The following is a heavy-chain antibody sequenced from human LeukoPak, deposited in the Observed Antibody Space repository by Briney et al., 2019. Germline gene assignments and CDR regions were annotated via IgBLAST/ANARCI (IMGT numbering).Heavy chain of an antibody. J-gene: IGHJ4*02. V-gene: IGHV4-34*01. CDR3: ARTLSGRHLDY. CDR2: INHSGST. D-gene: IGHD3-16*01. CDR1: GGSFSGYY. Sequence: PSETLSLTCAVYGGSFSGYYWSWIRQPPGKGLEWIGEINHSGSTNYNPSLKSRVTISVDTSKNQFSLKLSSVTAADTAVYYCARTLSGRHLDYWGQGTLVTVSS.